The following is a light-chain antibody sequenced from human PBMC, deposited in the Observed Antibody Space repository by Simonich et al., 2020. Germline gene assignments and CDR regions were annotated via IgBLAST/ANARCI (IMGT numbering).Light chain of an antibody. J-gene: IGLJ3*02. CDR1: RGSIASNY. CDR2: EDN. Sequence: NFMLTQPHSVSESPGKTVTISCTRSRGSIASNYVQWYQQHPGSAPTTVIYEDNQRPSWVPYRFSGSIDSSSNSASLTISGLKTEDEADYYCQSYDSSNHWVFGGGTKLTVL. V-gene: IGLV6-57*03. CDR3: QSYDSSNHWV.